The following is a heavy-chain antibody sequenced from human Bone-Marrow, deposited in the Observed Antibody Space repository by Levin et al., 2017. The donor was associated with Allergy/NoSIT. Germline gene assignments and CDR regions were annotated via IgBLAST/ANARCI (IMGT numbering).Heavy chain of an antibody. Sequence: QSGGSLRLSCAASGFTFSDYAMTWVRQAPGKGLEWVSDMSGSGGSTSHADSVKGRFTISRDNSKNTLYLQLNGLRAEDTAGDYCATGGGYSYFDRDYYYMDVWGKGTAVTVSS. V-gene: IGHV3-23*01. D-gene: IGHD5-18*01. CDR1: GFTFSDYA. CDR3: ATGGGYSYFDRDYYYMDV. J-gene: IGHJ6*03. CDR2: MSGSGGST.